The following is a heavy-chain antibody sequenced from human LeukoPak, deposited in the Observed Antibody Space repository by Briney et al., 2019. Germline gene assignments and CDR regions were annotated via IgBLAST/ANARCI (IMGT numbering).Heavy chain of an antibody. V-gene: IGHV3-73*01. CDR1: GFTFSGSA. D-gene: IGHD3-10*01. J-gene: IGHJ4*02. Sequence: TGGSLRLSCAASGFTFSGSAIHWVRQASGKGLEWVGRIRSKANSYATAYAASVKGRFTISRDDSKNTAYLQMNSLKTEDTAVYYCTSLITMVRGVIGLLNVNWGQGTLVTVSS. CDR3: TSLITMVRGVIGLLNVN. CDR2: IRSKANSYAT.